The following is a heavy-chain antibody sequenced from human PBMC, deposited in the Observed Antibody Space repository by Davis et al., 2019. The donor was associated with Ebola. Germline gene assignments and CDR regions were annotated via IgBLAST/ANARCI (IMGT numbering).Heavy chain of an antibody. J-gene: IGHJ2*01. Sequence: PSETLSLTCTVSSGSISSGFHYWTWIRQSPGKGLEWIGHFFYSGSTTYNPSLRSRVTISLDTSKNQFSLDLTSVTAAGTAVYYCARETPGLWYFDVWGRGTLVTVSS. CDR2: FFYSGST. D-gene: IGHD3-10*01. V-gene: IGHV4-61*01. CDR1: SGSISSGFHY. CDR3: ARETPGLWYFDV.